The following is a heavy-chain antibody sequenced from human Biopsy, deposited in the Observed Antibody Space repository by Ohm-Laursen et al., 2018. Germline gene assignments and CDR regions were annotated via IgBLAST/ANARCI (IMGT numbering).Heavy chain of an antibody. J-gene: IGHJ4*02. CDR3: ARGMRSSGWPYFDS. D-gene: IGHD6-19*01. V-gene: IGHV4-61*01. CDR1: GDSVSSGSFY. CDR2: IYDRGSTA. Sequence: ETLSLTCSVSGDSVSSGSFYWTWIRQPPGQGLEYIGYIYDRGSTANYNPSLESRVTMSVGMPKNQFSLKLSSVTAADTAIYYCARGMRSSGWPYFDSWGQGTLVTVSS.